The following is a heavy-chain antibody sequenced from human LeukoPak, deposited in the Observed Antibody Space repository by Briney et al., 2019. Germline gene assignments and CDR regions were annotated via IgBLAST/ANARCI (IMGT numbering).Heavy chain of an antibody. V-gene: IGHV1-2*02. CDR2: INPNSGGT. D-gene: IGHD3-16*01. CDR1: GYTFTGYY. CDR3: ARGVMITFGGEYTWFDP. Sequence: ASVKVSCKASGYTFTGYYMHWVRQAPGQGLEWMGWINPNSGGTNYAQKFQGRVTMTRDTSISTAYMELSRLRSDDTAVYYCARGVMITFGGEYTWFDPWGQGTLVTVSS. J-gene: IGHJ5*02.